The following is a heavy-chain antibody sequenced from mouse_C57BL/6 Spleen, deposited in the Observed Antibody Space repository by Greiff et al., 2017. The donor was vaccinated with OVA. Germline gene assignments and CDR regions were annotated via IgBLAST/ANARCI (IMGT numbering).Heavy chain of an antibody. D-gene: IGHD3-2*02. J-gene: IGHJ4*01. CDR3: ARSQLRPLLAMDY. Sequence: VQLQQSGPELVKPGASVKISCKASGYTFTDYYMNWVKQSHGKSLEWIGDINPNNGGTSYNQKFKGKATLTVDKSSSTAYMELRSLTSEDSAVYYCARSQLRPLLAMDYWGQGTSVTVSS. V-gene: IGHV1-26*01. CDR2: INPNNGGT. CDR1: GYTFTDYY.